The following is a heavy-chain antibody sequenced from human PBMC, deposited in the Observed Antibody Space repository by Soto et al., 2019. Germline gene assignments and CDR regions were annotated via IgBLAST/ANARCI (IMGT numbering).Heavy chain of an antibody. CDR3: AKSLVTPSDAFDL. V-gene: IGHV3-23*01. CDR1: GFTFGNYA. Sequence: GGSLRLSCAASGFTFGNYAMNWVRQAPGKGLEWISSISDPGTSTYYANSVKGRFSMSRDNSKNTLFLQMNRLRADDTAVYFCAKSLVTPSDAFDLWGRGTLVTV. CDR2: ISDPGTST. J-gene: IGHJ3*01. D-gene: IGHD2-21*02.